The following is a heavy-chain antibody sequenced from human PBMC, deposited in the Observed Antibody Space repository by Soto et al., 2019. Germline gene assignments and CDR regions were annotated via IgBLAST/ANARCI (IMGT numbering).Heavy chain of an antibody. Sequence: GGSLRLSCAASGFTFSSYAMHPVRQAPGKGLEWVAVISYDGSNKYYADSVKGRFTISRDNSKNTLYLQMNSLRAEDTAVYYCARTLMTTVTFDAFDIWGQGTMVTVSS. V-gene: IGHV3-30-3*01. CDR2: ISYDGSNK. J-gene: IGHJ3*02. D-gene: IGHD4-17*01. CDR1: GFTFSSYA. CDR3: ARTLMTTVTFDAFDI.